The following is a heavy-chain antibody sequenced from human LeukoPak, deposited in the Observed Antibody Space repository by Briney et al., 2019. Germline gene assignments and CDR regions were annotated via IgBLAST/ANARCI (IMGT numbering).Heavy chain of an antibody. J-gene: IGHJ4*02. CDR2: IKQDGSKK. CDR3: TRVGYIDEGIDY. V-gene: IGHV3-7*04. CDR1: GFPFSSYW. D-gene: IGHD5-24*01. Sequence: GGSLRLSCVASGFPFSSYWMTWVRQAPGKGLEWVANIKQDGSKKSYVDSVKGRFTISRDNAKNSLYLQMNSLRAEDTAICYCTRVGYIDEGIDYWGQGTLVTVSS.